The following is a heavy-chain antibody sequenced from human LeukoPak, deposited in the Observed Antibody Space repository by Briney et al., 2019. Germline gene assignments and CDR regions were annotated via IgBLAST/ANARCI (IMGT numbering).Heavy chain of an antibody. CDR1: GGSIRRNF. CDR3: AREDRDKYYFDS. V-gene: IGHV4-59*01. D-gene: IGHD5-24*01. Sequence: SETLSLTCTVSGGSIRRNFWSWIRQRPGKGLEWIGYIFYSRSYNYNPSLKSRVTVAIDTSKNEFSLRLNSVTAADTAVYYCAREDRDKYYFDSWGQGTLVTVSS. J-gene: IGHJ4*02. CDR2: IFYSRSY.